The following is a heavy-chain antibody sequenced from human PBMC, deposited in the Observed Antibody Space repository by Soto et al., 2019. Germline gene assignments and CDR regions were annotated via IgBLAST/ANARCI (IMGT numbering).Heavy chain of an antibody. Sequence: GGSLRLSCAASGFTFSSYGMHWVRQAPGKGLEWVAVIWYDGSNKYYADSVKGRFTISRDNSKNTLYLQMNSLRAEDTAVYYCARDGSLGYFDYWGQGTLVTVSS. CDR3: ARDGSLGYFDY. D-gene: IGHD7-27*01. V-gene: IGHV3-33*01. J-gene: IGHJ4*02. CDR1: GFTFSSYG. CDR2: IWYDGSNK.